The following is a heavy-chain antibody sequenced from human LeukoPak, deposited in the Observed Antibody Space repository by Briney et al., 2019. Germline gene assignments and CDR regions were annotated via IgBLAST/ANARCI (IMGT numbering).Heavy chain of an antibody. Sequence: PSETLSLTCTVSGGSISSYYWSWIRQPPGKGLEWIGYIHYSGSTNYNPSLKSRVTISVDTSKNQFSLKLNSVTAGDTAVYYCASSFDWVFDYWGQGTLVTVSS. D-gene: IGHD3-9*01. J-gene: IGHJ4*02. V-gene: IGHV4-59*01. CDR2: IHYSGST. CDR1: GGSISSYY. CDR3: ASSFDWVFDY.